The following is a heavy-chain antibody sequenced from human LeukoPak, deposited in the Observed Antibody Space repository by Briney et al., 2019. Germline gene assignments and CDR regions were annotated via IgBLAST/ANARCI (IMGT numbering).Heavy chain of an antibody. J-gene: IGHJ4*02. CDR3: ARDQSIREVVGYYFDY. V-gene: IGHV1-2*02. Sequence: GASVKVSCKASGYTFTGYYMHWVRQAPGQGLEWMGWINPNSGGTNYAQKFQGRVTMTRDTSISTAYMELSRLRSDDTAVYYCARDQSIREVVGYYFDYWGQGTLVTVSS. CDR2: INPNSGGT. CDR1: GYTFTGYY. D-gene: IGHD2-2*01.